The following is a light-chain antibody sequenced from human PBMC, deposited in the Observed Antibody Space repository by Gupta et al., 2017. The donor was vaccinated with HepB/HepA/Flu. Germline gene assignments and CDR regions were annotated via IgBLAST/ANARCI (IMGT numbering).Light chain of an antibody. CDR2: GTS. Sequence: EIVLTQSLGTLPLSPGERATLSCRASQSVSSIYLAWYHQKPGQAPRLLIYGTSSRATDIPDRFSGSGSGTDFTLTISRLEPEDFAVYYCQQHVTLPWTFGQGTKVEFK. V-gene: IGKV3-20*01. CDR3: QQHVTLPWT. CDR1: QSVSSIY. J-gene: IGKJ1*01.